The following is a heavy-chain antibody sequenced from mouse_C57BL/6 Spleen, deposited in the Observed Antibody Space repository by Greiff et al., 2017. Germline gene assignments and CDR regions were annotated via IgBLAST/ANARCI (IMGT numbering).Heavy chain of an antibody. D-gene: IGHD1-1*01. CDR3: ARGGDYYGSSYVEIAY. J-gene: IGHJ3*01. Sequence: VKLVESGAELVKPGASVKISCKASGYAFSSYWMNWVKQRPGKGLEWIGQIYPGDGDTNYNGKFKGKATLTADKSSSTAYMQLSSLTSEDSAVYFCARGGDYYGSSYVEIAYWGQGTLVTVSA. CDR2: IYPGDGDT. CDR1: GYAFSSYW. V-gene: IGHV1-80*01.